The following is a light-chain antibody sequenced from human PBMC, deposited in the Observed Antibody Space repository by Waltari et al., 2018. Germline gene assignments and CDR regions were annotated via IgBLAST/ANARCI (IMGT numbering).Light chain of an antibody. J-gene: IGKJ2*01. CDR2: DAS. V-gene: IGKV1-13*02. Sequence: AIQLTQSPSSLSAYVGERVTITCRASPGFSSALAWYQQKPGKAPKLLIYDASTLESGVPSRFSGSGSGTDFTLTITSLQPEDFATYYCQQFNSYPHTFGQGTKLEIK. CDR1: PGFSSA. CDR3: QQFNSYPHT.